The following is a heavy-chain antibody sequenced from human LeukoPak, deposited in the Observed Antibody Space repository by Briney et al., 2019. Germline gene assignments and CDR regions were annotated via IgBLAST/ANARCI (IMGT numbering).Heavy chain of an antibody. CDR1: GYTFTSYD. Sequence: ASVKVSCKASGYTFTSYDINWVRQATGQGLEWMGWMNPNSGNTGYAQKFQGRVTMTRNTSISTAYMELSRLRSDDTAVYYCARVRGGSSGGYYFDYWGQGTLVTVSS. CDR3: ARVRGGSSGGYYFDY. J-gene: IGHJ4*02. D-gene: IGHD1-26*01. V-gene: IGHV1-8*01. CDR2: MNPNSGNT.